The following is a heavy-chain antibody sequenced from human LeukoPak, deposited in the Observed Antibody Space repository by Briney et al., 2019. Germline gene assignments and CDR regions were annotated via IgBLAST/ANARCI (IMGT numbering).Heavy chain of an antibody. CDR2: IYYSGNT. J-gene: IGHJ4*02. CDR3: ARGGCSGGSCYSDY. D-gene: IGHD2-15*01. Sequence: SETLSLTCTVSGGSISSYYWSWIRQPPGKGLEWIGHIYYSGNTNYNPSLKSRVTISVETSKNQFSLKLSSVTAADTAVYYCARGGCSGGSCYSDYWGQGTLVTVSS. V-gene: IGHV4-59*12. CDR1: GGSISSYY.